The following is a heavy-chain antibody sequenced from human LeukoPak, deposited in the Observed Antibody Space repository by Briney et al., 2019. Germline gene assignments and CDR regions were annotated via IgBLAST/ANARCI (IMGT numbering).Heavy chain of an antibody. CDR2: INHSGST. V-gene: IGHV4-34*01. D-gene: IGHD3-22*01. CDR3: ARVTYYYDSSGYYYPFDY. CDR1: GGSFSGYY. J-gene: IGHJ4*02. Sequence: PSETLSLTCAVYGGSFSGYYWSWIRQPPGKGLEWIGEINHSGSTNYNPSLKSRVTISVDTSKNQFSLKLSSVTAADTAVYYCARVTYYYDSSGYYYPFDYWGQGTLVTASS.